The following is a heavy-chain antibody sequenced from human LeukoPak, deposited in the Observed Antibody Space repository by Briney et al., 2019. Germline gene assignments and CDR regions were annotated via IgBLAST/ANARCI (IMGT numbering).Heavy chain of an antibody. CDR3: AGSCYFDWFDP. D-gene: IGHD2-15*01. J-gene: IGHJ5*02. V-gene: IGHV3-7*01. CDR1: GITFSDYY. CDR2: IKQDGSEK. Sequence: GGSQRLSCAASGITFSDYYMSWIRQAPGKGLEWVANIKQDGSEKYYVDSVKGRFTISRDNAKNSLYLQMNSLRAEDTAVYYCAGSCYFDWFDPWGQGTLVTVSS.